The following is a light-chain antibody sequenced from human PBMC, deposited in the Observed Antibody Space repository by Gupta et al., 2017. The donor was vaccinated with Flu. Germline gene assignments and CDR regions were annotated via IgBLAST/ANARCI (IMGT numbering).Light chain of an antibody. Sequence: SFELTQPPSVSVSPGQTARIPCSGDTLPRQYGYWYQKKPGPAPILLIYEDSERPSGISGRFSGTRSGPTVTFSISGVQPEDEADYYCQSSDSSGTWVFGEGTKLTVL. CDR1: TLPRQY. V-gene: IGLV3-25*03. J-gene: IGLJ3*02. CDR3: QSSDSSGTWV. CDR2: EDS.